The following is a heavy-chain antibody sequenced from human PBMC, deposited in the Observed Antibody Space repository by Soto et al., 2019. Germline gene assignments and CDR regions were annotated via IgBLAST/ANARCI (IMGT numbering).Heavy chain of an antibody. D-gene: IGHD2-21*01. CDR2: IIPIFGTA. Sequence: ASVKVSCKASGGTFSSYAMSWVRQAPGQGLEWMGGIIPIFGTANYAQNFQGRVTVTADESTNTVYMELRSLRSDDTAVYYCARRGDGYSFGAVYWGQGTPVTVSA. J-gene: IGHJ4*02. V-gene: IGHV1-69*13. CDR1: GGTFSSYA. CDR3: ARRGDGYSFGAVY.